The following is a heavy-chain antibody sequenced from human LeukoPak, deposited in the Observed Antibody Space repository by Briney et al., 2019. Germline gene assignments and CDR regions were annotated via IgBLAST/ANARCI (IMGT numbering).Heavy chain of an antibody. CDR3: ARSLVGIAAAGIDY. J-gene: IGHJ4*02. CDR2: ISYDGSNK. Sequence: GGSLRLSCAASGFTFSSYAMHWVRQAPGKGLEWVAVISYDGSNKYYADSVKGRFTISRDNSKNTLYLQMNSLRAEDTAVYYCARSLVGIAAAGIDYWGQGTLVTVSS. V-gene: IGHV3-30*04. D-gene: IGHD6-13*01. CDR1: GFTFSSYA.